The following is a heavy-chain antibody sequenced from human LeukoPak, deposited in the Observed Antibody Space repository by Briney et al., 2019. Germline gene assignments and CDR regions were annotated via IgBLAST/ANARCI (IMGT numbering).Heavy chain of an antibody. D-gene: IGHD6-6*01. Sequence: SETLSLTCTVSGGSISNSSYYGGWIRQPPGKGLEWIGSIYYNGNTYYNPSLKSRVTISVDSSKNQFSLKLSSVTAADTTMYYCARVSSSSWPNFDYWGQGTLVTVSS. CDR3: ARVSSSSWPNFDY. V-gene: IGHV4-39*01. CDR1: GGSISNSSYY. CDR2: IYYNGNT. J-gene: IGHJ4*02.